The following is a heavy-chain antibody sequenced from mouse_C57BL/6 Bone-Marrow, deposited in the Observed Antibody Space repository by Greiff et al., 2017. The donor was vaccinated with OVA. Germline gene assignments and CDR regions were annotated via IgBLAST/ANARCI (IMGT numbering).Heavy chain of an antibody. CDR2: IYPGDGDT. Sequence: VKVVESGAELVKPGASVKISCKASGYAFSSYWMNWVKQRPGKGLEWIGQIYPGDGDTNYNGKFKGKATLTADKSSSTAYMQLSSLTSEDSAVYCCARRGGDYDLYAMDYWGQGTSVTVSS. CDR1: GYAFSSYW. CDR3: ARRGGDYDLYAMDY. V-gene: IGHV1-80*01. D-gene: IGHD2-4*01. J-gene: IGHJ4*01.